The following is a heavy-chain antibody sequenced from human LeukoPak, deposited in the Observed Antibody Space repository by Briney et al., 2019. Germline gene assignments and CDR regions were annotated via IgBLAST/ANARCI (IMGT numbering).Heavy chain of an antibody. CDR3: VRHGGYYEFDY. CDR1: GFTVSSHY. J-gene: IGHJ4*02. D-gene: IGHD3-10*01. CDR2: IYNDGAT. V-gene: IGHV3-66*04. Sequence: HPGGSLRLSCAASGFTVSSHYMSWVRQAPGKGLEWVSVIYNDGATYYADSVKGRFSVSRHSSENTLWLQMNSLSAEDTAVYYCVRHGGYYEFDYWGQGTLVTVSS.